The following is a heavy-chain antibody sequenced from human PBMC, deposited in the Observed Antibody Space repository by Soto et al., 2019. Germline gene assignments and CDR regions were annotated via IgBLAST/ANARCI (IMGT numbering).Heavy chain of an antibody. CDR1: GGTFSSYT. J-gene: IGHJ5*02. V-gene: IGHV1-69*02. Sequence: ASVKVSCKASGGTFSSYTISWVRQAPGQGLEWMGRIIPILGIANYAQKFQGRVTITADKSTSTAYMELSSLRSEDPAVYYCARSPLEGDWFDPWGQGTLVTVSS. CDR2: IIPILGIA. CDR3: ARSPLEGDWFDP.